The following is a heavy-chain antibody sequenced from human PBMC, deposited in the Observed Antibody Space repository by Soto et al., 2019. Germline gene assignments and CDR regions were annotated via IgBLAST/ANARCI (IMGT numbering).Heavy chain of an antibody. CDR2: IYYSGST. CDR3: GDILFVQGSLTSYYYGMDV. V-gene: IGHV4-39*01. J-gene: IGHJ6*04. Sequence: PSETLSLTCTVSGGSISSSSYYWGWIRQPPGKGLEWIGSIYYSGSTYYNPSLKSRVTISVDTSKNQFSLKLSSVTAADTAVYYFGDILFVQGSLTSYYYGMDVWGKGTTVTRLL. CDR1: GGSISSSSYY. D-gene: IGHD2-15*01.